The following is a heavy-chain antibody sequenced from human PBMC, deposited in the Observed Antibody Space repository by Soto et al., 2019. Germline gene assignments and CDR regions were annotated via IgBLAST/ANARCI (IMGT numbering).Heavy chain of an antibody. CDR3: ARTAAAGKYYYGVDV. J-gene: IGHJ6*02. CDR1: GYSFTSYW. V-gene: IGHV5-51*01. Sequence: PGESLKISCKGSGYSFTSYWIGWVRQMPGKGLEWMGIIYPGDSDTRYSPSFQGQVTISADKSISTAYLQWSSLKASDTAIYYCARTAAAGKYYYGVDVWDQGNTVTVSS. D-gene: IGHD6-13*01. CDR2: IYPGDSDT.